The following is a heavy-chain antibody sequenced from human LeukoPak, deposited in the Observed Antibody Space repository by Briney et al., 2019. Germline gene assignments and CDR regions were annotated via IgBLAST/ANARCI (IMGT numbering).Heavy chain of an antibody. CDR2: IYTSGST. CDR3: AGDTAMARIDY. Sequence: PSQTLSLTCTVSGGSISSGSYYWSWIRQPAGKGLEWIGRIYTSGSTNYNPSLKSRVTISVDTSKNQFPLKLSSVTAADTAVYYCAGDTAMARIDYWGQGTLVTVYS. CDR1: GGSISSGSYY. J-gene: IGHJ4*02. D-gene: IGHD5-18*01. V-gene: IGHV4-61*02.